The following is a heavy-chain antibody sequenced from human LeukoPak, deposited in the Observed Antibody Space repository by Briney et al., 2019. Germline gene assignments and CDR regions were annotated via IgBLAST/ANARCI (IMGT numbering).Heavy chain of an antibody. CDR2: IYTSGST. CDR3: ARDRSGGDSGSYSTYYYMDV. CDR1: GGSFSGYY. J-gene: IGHJ6*03. D-gene: IGHD1-26*01. V-gene: IGHV4-4*07. Sequence: SETLSLTCAVYGGSFSGYYWSWIRQPPGKGLEWIGRIYTSGSTNYNPSLKSRVTMSVDTSKNQFSLKLSSVTAADTAVYYCARDRSGGDSGSYSTYYYMDVWGKGTTVTISS.